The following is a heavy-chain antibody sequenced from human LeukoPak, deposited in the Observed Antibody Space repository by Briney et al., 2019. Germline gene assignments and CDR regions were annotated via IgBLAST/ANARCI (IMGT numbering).Heavy chain of an antibody. J-gene: IGHJ4*02. CDR3: ARALVD. V-gene: IGHV3-30*01. D-gene: IGHD2-21*01. CDR1: GFTFSSYA. Sequence: GRSLRLSCAASGFTFSSYAMHWVRQAPGKGLEWVAVISYGGSNKYYADSVKGRFTISRDNSKNTLYLQMNSLRAEDTAVYYCARALVDWGQGTLVTVSS. CDR2: ISYGGSNK.